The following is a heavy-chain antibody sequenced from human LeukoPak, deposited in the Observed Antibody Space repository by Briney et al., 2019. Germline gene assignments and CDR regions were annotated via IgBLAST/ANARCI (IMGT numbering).Heavy chain of an antibody. CDR2: IDRDGSRV. CDR1: GFTFSSYW. CDR3: VRGNDYGGPHY. V-gene: IGHV3-74*01. J-gene: IGHJ4*02. Sequence: GGSLRLSCAVSGFTFSSYWMHWVRQAPGKGLVWVSRIDRDGSRVNYADSVKGRFTISRDNGKNTLFLQMNSLRAEDAAVYYCVRGNDYGGPHYWGQGTLVTVSS. D-gene: IGHD4-23*01.